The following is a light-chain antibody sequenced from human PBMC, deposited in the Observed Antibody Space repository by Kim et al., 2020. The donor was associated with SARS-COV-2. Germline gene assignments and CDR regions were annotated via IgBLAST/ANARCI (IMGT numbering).Light chain of an antibody. CDR3: QQYGSSSLT. CDR1: HTIISSY. V-gene: IGKV3-20*01. CDR2: GAS. Sequence: SPGETAPHSDRPSHTIISSYLAWYQPKPGPAPRLVIDGASSRATGIPDRFSGSGSRTDFTLTISRLEPEDFAVYYCQQYGSSSLTVGGGTKVDIK. J-gene: IGKJ4*01.